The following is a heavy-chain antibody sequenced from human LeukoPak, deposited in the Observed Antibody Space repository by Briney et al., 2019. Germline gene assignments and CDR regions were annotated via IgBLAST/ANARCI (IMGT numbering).Heavy chain of an antibody. V-gene: IGHV4-4*07. CDR3: ARGAAMDTPFDY. CDR2: IYTSGST. J-gene: IGHJ4*02. CDR1: GGSLSSYY. Sequence: PSETLSLTCTVSGGSLSSYYWSWIRQPAGKGLEWIGRIYTSGSTNYNPSLKSRVTISVDTSKNQCSLKLRSVTAADTAVYYCARGAAMDTPFDYWGQGTLVTVSS. D-gene: IGHD5-18*01.